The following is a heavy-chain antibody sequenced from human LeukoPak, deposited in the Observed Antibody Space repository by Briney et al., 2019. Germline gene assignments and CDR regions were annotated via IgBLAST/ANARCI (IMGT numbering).Heavy chain of an antibody. V-gene: IGHV1-2*02. J-gene: IGHJ4*02. CDR2: INPNSGGT. CDR1: GYTFSSYG. CDR3: ARDATTYSSSRGTLDY. D-gene: IGHD6-13*01. Sequence: ASVKVSCKASGYTFSSYGISWVRQAPGQGLEWMGWINPNSGGTNYAQKFQGRVTMTRDTSISTAYMELSRLRSDDTAVYYCARDATTYSSSRGTLDYWGQGTLVTVSS.